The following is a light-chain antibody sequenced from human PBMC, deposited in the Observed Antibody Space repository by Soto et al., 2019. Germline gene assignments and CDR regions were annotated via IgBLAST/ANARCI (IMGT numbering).Light chain of an antibody. CDR2: GAS. J-gene: IGKJ4*01. CDR1: QTISTD. Sequence: EVVMTQSPATVSVFPGEGVTLSCRASQTISTDLAWYQQKPGQAPRLLIYGASTRATGVPDGFSGGGSGTEFTLTISSLQSEDFAFYYCQQNNKWPPVTFGGGTKVDI. V-gene: IGKV3-15*01. CDR3: QQNNKWPPVT.